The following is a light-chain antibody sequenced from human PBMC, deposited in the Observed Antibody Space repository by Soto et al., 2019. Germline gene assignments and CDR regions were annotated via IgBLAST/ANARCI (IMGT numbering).Light chain of an antibody. J-gene: IGLJ2*01. Sequence: QSALTQPASVSGSPGQSITISCTGTSSDIGAYDYVSWFQQYSGKAPTLIIYEVRFRPSGVSSRFSGSKSGNTASLTISGRQTEEEADYCWGWYAGGTRIFGGGTKLT. CDR1: SSDIGAYDY. CDR2: EVR. V-gene: IGLV2-14*03. CDR3: GWYAGGTRI.